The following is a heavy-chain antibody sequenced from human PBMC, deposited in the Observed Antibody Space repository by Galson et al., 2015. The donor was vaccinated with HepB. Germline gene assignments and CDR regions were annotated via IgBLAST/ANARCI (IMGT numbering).Heavy chain of an antibody. J-gene: IGHJ6*02. CDR2: IIPIIGTA. V-gene: IGHV1-69*13. Sequence: SVKVSCKASGNTFSSDDISWVRQAPGQGLECMGGIIPIIGTANYAQKFQGRVTITADESTSTAYMELSSLRSEDTAVYYCARGVVVVPAAIPRLYYYYYGMHVWGQGTTVTVSS. D-gene: IGHD2-2*01. CDR3: ARGVVVVPAAIPRLYYYYYGMHV. CDR1: GNTFSSDD.